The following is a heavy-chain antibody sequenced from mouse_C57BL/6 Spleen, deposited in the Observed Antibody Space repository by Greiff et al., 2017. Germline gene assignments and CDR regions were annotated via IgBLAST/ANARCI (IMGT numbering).Heavy chain of an antibody. CDR3: TLYDGYLVAD. Sequence: VQLQESGAELVRPGASVTLSCKASGYTFTDYEMHWVKQTPVHGLEWIGAIDPETGGTAYNQKFKGKAILTADKSSSTAYMELRSLTSEDSAVYYCTLYDGYLVADWGQGTLVTVSA. D-gene: IGHD2-3*01. J-gene: IGHJ3*01. CDR2: IDPETGGT. V-gene: IGHV1-15*01. CDR1: GYTFTDYE.